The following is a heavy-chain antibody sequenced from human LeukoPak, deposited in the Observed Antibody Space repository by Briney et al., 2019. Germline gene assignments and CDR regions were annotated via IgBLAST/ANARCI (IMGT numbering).Heavy chain of an antibody. J-gene: IGHJ6*03. Sequence: GGSLRLSCAASGFTFRDYGMHWVRQAPCKGLEWVAFIRYDGSRIFYVDSVEGRFTISRDNSKNTLYLQMNGLRGEDTASYHCAKTAFQHGDYYYMDVWGKGTTVTVSS. V-gene: IGHV3-30*02. CDR2: IRYDGSRI. CDR1: GFTFRDYG. D-gene: IGHD2-2*01. CDR3: AKTAFQHGDYYYMDV.